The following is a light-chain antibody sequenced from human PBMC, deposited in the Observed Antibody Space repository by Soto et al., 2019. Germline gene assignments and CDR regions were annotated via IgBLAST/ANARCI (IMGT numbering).Light chain of an antibody. CDR1: QSISNY. CDR3: QQSYSLPRT. V-gene: IGKV1-39*01. Sequence: DIQMTQSPSSLSASVGDRVTIACRASQSISNYLNWYQLKPGKAPKLLIYATSTVQSGVPSRFSGSGSGTDFTLSINSLQPEDFATYYCQQSYSLPRTFGGGTKVEIK. J-gene: IGKJ4*01. CDR2: ATS.